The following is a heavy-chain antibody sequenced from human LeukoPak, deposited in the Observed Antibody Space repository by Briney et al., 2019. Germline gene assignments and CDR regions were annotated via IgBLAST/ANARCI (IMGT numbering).Heavy chain of an antibody. CDR2: ISGNNGNT. CDR3: AKVGGGSWSKDAFDI. CDR1: GSTFGRYV. J-gene: IGHJ3*02. V-gene: IGHV1-18*01. Sequence: LCWGACGSTFGRYVGGWGRQDKGQGLEWMGWISGNNGNTNYAQKLQGRVTMTTDTSTSTAYMELRSLRSDDTAVYYCAKVGGGSWSKDAFDIWGQGTMVTVSS. D-gene: IGHD2-15*01.